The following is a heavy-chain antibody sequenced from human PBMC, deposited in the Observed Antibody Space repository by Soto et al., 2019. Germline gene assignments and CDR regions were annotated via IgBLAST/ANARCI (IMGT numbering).Heavy chain of an antibody. D-gene: IGHD5-12*01. CDR2: VYHSGST. CDR1: GVSVTRSNW. Sequence: QVQLQESGPGLVKPSGTLALTCAVSGVSVTRSNWWSWVRQSPGKGLEWIGEVYHSGSTRYNPSLNSRVTLSVDISRNQFSLGLTSVTAADTAVYYCAREGIYASFDLWGQGILVTVSS. J-gene: IGHJ5*02. CDR3: AREGIYASFDL. V-gene: IGHV4-4*02.